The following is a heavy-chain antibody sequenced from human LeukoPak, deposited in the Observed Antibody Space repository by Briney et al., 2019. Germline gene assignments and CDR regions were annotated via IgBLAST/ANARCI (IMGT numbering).Heavy chain of an antibody. D-gene: IGHD3-9*01. CDR2: INHSGST. CDR3: ARGMQMTGSRRRHDAFDI. CDR1: GGSFSGYY. J-gene: IGHJ3*02. Sequence: RASETLSLTCAVYGGSFSGYYWSWIRQPPGKGLEWIGEINHSGSTNYNPSLKSRVTISVDTSKNQFSLKLSSVTAADTAVYYCARGMQMTGSRRRHDAFDIWGQGTMVTVSS. V-gene: IGHV4-34*01.